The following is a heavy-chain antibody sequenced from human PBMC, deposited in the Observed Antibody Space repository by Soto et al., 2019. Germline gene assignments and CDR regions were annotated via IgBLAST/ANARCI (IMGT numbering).Heavy chain of an antibody. CDR1: GGSFSGYY. CDR3: ARRSSLQYPYYHYYMDV. V-gene: IGHV4-34*01. CDR2: INHSGST. J-gene: IGHJ6*03. Sequence: PSETLSLTCAVYGGSFSGYYWSWIRQPPGKGLEWIGEINHSGSTNYNPSLKSRVTISVDTSKNQFSLKLSSVTAADTAVYYCARRSSLQYPYYHYYMDVWGKGTTVTVSS. D-gene: IGHD4-4*01.